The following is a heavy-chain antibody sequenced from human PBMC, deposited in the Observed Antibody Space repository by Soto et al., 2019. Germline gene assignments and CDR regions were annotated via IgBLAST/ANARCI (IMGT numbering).Heavy chain of an antibody. CDR1: GGSISSSNW. Sequence: PSETLSLTCAVSGGSISSSNWWSWVRQPPGKGLEWIGEIYHSGSTNYNPSLKSRVTISVDKSKNQFSLKLSSVTAADTAVYYGARRSVTYWYYFDYWGQGPLVTGSS. CDR3: ARRSVTYWYYFDY. CDR2: IYHSGST. D-gene: IGHD2-8*02. V-gene: IGHV4-4*02. J-gene: IGHJ4*02.